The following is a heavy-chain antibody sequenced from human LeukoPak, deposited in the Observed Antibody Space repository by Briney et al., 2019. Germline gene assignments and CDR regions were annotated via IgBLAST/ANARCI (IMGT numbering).Heavy chain of an antibody. CDR3: ARGKLLKGYYFDY. D-gene: IGHD1-26*01. CDR1: GFTFDDYG. Sequence: RSGGSLRLSCAASGFTFDDYGMSWVRHAPGKGLEWVSGINWNGGSTGYADSVKGRFTISRDNAKNSLYLQMNSLRAEDTALYHCARGKLLKGYYFDYWGQGTLVTVSS. J-gene: IGHJ4*02. V-gene: IGHV3-20*01. CDR2: INWNGGST.